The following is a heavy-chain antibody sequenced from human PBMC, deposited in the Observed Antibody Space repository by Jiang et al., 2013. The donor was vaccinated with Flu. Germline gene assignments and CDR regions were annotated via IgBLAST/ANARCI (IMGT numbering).Heavy chain of an antibody. CDR2: IMPIFGTS. D-gene: IGHD6-19*01. Sequence: EVKKPGSSVKVSCKAFGGTFNNYIITWVRQAPGQGLEWMGAIMPIFGTSSYAQRLQGRVTIKADESMSTAYMELGSLRSEDTAVYYCARLPLRDTSGWSHVTPGNGVDVWGQGTTVTVSS. CDR1: GGTFNNYI. CDR3: ARLPLRDTSGWSHVTPGNGVDV. J-gene: IGHJ6*02. V-gene: IGHV1-69*01.